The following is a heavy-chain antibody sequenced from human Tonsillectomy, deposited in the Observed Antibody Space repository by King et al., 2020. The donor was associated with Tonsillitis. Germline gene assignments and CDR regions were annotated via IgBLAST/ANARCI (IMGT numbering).Heavy chain of an antibody. V-gene: IGHV3-7*01. J-gene: IGHJ3*02. CDR2: IKEDGSEK. D-gene: IGHD6-13*01. CDR1: EFTFNSYW. CDR3: ASEQQLVLYAFNI. Sequence: VQLVESGGGLVQPGGSLRLSCAASEFTFNSYWMSWVRQAPGKGLEWVANIKEDGSEKYYVDSVKGRFTISRDNAENSLYLQMSSLRAEDTAVYYCASEQQLVLYAFNIWGQGTMVTVSS.